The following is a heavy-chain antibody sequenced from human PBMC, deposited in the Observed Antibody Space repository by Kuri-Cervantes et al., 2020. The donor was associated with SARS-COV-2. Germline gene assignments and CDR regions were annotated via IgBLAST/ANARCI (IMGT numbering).Heavy chain of an antibody. V-gene: IGHV1-46*01. CDR3: ARVVGYCSSTSCPLLAFDI. CDR2: INASGGST. J-gene: IGHJ3*02. Sequence: ASVNVSCKASGCTFSSYAISWVRQAPGQGLEWMGIINASGGSTSYAQKFQGRVTMTRDTSTSTVYMELSSLRSEDTAVYYCARVVGYCSSTSCPLLAFDIWGQGKMVTVSS. D-gene: IGHD2-2*01. CDR1: GCTFSSYA.